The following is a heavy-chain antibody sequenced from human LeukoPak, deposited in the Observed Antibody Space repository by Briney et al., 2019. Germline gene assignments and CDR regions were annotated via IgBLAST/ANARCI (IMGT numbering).Heavy chain of an antibody. CDR3: ARDQEVVTAIVGYYGMDV. V-gene: IGHV3-23*01. J-gene: IGHJ6*02. Sequence: PGGSLRLSCAASGFAFSSYAMSWVRQAPGKGLEWVSAISGSGGSTYYADSVKGRFTISRDDSKNTLYLQMNSLRAEDTAVYYCARDQEVVTAIVGYYGMDVWGQGTTVTVSS. D-gene: IGHD2-21*02. CDR1: GFAFSSYA. CDR2: ISGSGGST.